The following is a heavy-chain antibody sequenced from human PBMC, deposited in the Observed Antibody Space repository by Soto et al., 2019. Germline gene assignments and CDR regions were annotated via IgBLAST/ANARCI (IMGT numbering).Heavy chain of an antibody. D-gene: IGHD3-16*01. CDR1: GGSFSGYY. Sequence: SETLSLTCAVYGGSFSGYYWSWIRQPPGKGLEWIGEINHSGSTNYNQSLKSRVTILVYTSKNHFSLKLSSVTAADTAVYYCAREGLDADYYYYYMDVWGKGTTVTVSS. CDR3: AREGLDADYYYYYMDV. V-gene: IGHV4-34*01. CDR2: INHSGST. J-gene: IGHJ6*03.